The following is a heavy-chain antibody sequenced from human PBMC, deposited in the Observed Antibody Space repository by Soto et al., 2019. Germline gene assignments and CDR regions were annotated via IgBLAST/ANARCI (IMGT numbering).Heavy chain of an antibody. CDR3: ARDRRAVVVGYYYMDV. Sequence: GASVKVSCKASGYTFTSYGISWVRQAPGQGLEWMGWISAYNGNTNYAQKLQGRVTMTTDTSTSTAYMELSSLRSEDTAVYYCARDRRAVVVGYYYMDVWGKGTTVTVSS. V-gene: IGHV1-18*01. D-gene: IGHD2-21*01. CDR1: GYTFTSYG. CDR2: ISAYNGNT. J-gene: IGHJ6*03.